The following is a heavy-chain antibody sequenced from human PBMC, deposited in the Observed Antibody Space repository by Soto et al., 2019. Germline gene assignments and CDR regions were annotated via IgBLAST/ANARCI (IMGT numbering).Heavy chain of an antibody. CDR2: IYAGGDT. V-gene: IGHV3-66*01. CDR1: GVSISSSY. J-gene: IGHJ4*02. D-gene: IGHD3-3*01. Sequence: DVQLTESGGGVVPPGGSLTLSCAVSGVSISSSYMNWVRQAPGKGLEWVSVIYAGGDTHFADSGKGRCSLSRNSSKNTLILQLHNLRADDAAVYYCALFWSGYLAHWGPGVLVTVSS. CDR3: ALFWSGYLAH.